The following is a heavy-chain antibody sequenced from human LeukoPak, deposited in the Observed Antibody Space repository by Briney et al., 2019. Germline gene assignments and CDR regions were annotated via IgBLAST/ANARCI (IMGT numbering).Heavy chain of an antibody. D-gene: IGHD2-2*02. CDR1: GDSISSDNYY. CDR2: IYHSGST. CDR3: ARDPIPMTGRAFDI. J-gene: IGHJ3*02. Sequence: PSQTLSLTCTVSGDSISSDNYYWNWLRQPPGKGLEWIGDIYHSGSTNYNPSLKSRVTISLDESKNQFSLKLISVTAADTAVYYCARDPIPMTGRAFDIWAQGIMVTVSS. V-gene: IGHV4-30-4*01.